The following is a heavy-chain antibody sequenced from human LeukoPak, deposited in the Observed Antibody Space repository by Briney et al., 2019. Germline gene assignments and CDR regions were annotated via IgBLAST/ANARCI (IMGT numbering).Heavy chain of an antibody. CDR2: INPNSGGT. J-gene: IGHJ4*02. V-gene: IGHV1-2*06. CDR3: ARPNIAVAGGDFDY. Sequence: ASVKVSCKASGYTFTGYYMHWVRQAPGQGLEWMGRINPNSGGTNYAQKFQGRVTMTRDTSISTAYMELSRLRSDDTAVYYCARPNIAVAGGDFDYWGQGTLVIVSS. CDR1: GYTFTGYY. D-gene: IGHD6-19*01.